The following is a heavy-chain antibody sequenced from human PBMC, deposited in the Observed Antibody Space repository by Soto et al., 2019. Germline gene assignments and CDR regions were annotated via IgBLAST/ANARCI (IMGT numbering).Heavy chain of an antibody. CDR2: ISGSGGST. J-gene: IGHJ4*02. CDR3: AYSGTPFDY. CDR1: GLTFSSYA. V-gene: IGHV3-23*01. Sequence: GSLRLSCAASGLTFSSYAMSWVRQAPGKGLEWVSAISGSGGSTYYADSVKGRFTISRDNSKNTLYLQMSSLRAEDTAVYYCAYSGTPFDYWGQGTLVTVSS. D-gene: IGHD6-13*01.